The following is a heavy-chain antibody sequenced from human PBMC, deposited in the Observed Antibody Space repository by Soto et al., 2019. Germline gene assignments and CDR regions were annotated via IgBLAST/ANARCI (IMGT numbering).Heavy chain of an antibody. CDR2: ISSSGSTI. D-gene: IGHD5-12*01. V-gene: IGHV3-11*01. CDR1: GFTFSDYY. J-gene: IGHJ4*02. Sequence: PGGSLRLSCAASGFTFSDYYMSWIRQAPGKGLEWVSYISSSGSTIYYADSVKGRFTISRDNAKNSLSLEMTSLTAEDTAVYYCARDRAMATMTFDSWGPGSLVTVSS. CDR3: ARDRAMATMTFDS.